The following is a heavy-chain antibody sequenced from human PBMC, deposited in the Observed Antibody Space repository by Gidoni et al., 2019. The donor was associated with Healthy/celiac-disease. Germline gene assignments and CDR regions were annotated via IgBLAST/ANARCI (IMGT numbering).Heavy chain of an antibody. D-gene: IGHD1-26*01. CDR3: ARDSTTWELRGYFDY. V-gene: IGHV1-69*01. J-gene: IGHJ4*02. Sequence: QVQLVQSGGEVEKPGSPVMGSCKASGGTFSSYAIRWVRQAPGQGLEWMGGIIPIFGTANYAQKFQGRVTITADESTSTAYMELSSLRSEDTAVYYCARDSTTWELRGYFDYWGQGTLVTVSS. CDR1: GGTFSSYA. CDR2: IIPIFGTA.